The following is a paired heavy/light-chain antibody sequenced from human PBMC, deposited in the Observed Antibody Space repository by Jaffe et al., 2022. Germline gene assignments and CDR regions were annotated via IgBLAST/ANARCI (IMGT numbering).Heavy chain of an antibody. CDR3: AALRSENKYSHKVKPADH. D-gene: IGHD4-4*01. V-gene: IGHV1-69*05. CDR1: GGPLSTYA. CDR2: VILAVRRP. J-gene: IGHJ4*02. Sequence: QVHLVQSGAEVKKPGSSVKVSCKGSGGPLSTYAISWVRQAPGQGLEWLGGVILAVRRPSYAQIFQGRVTITTDESTDTAYMELSSLTSEDTAIYYCAALRSENKYSHKVKPADHWGQGTLVTISS.
Light chain of an antibody. Sequence: DIQMTQSPSSLSASVGDKVTITCQASQGINNHLNWYQQKPGTAPKLLIYDVSNLEVGVSSRFSGSGSGTDFTLTISSLQPEDFATYFCLQYDDLPLMYTFGQGTKVEIK. CDR1: QGINNH. J-gene: IGKJ2*01. CDR2: DVS. V-gene: IGKV1-33*01. CDR3: LQYDDLPLMYT.